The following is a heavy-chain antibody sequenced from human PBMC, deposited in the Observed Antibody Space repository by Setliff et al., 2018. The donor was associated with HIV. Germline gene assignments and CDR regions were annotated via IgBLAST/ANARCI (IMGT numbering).Heavy chain of an antibody. CDR2: ISGSGDIT. CDR3: AKTQTVITVYGPFDS. CDR1: GFSFRSYA. V-gene: IGHV3-23*01. Sequence: PGGSLRLSCAASGFSFRSYAVSWVRQAPGKGLEWVSVISGSGDITYYRESVKGRFTVSRDSSNNTVYLQMNSLRAEDTAMYYCAKTQTVITVYGPFDSWGQVTPVTVSS. D-gene: IGHD4-4*01. J-gene: IGHJ4*02.